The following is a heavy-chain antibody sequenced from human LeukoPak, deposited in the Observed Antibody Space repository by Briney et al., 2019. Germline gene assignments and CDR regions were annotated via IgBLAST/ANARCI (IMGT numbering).Heavy chain of an antibody. J-gene: IGHJ4*02. CDR2: ISYDGSNK. Sequence: AGGSLRLSCAASGFTFSGYGMHWVRQAPGKGLEWVAVISYDGSNKYYADSVKGRFTISRDNSKNTLYLQMNSLRAEDTAVYYCARDGYRSNNYYWAFDYWGQGTLVTVSS. CDR3: ARDGYRSNNYYWAFDY. V-gene: IGHV3-30*03. D-gene: IGHD6-13*01. CDR1: GFTFSGYG.